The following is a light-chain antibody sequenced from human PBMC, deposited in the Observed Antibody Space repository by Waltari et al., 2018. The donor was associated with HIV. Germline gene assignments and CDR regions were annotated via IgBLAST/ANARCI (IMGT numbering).Light chain of an antibody. CDR2: GVT. Sequence: QSALTQPASVSGSPGQSVTISCTGGNTDIGAFDLVSWYQQRSGEAPQLIIFGVTSRPSGVSSRFSGFKSGHTASLTISGLHDGDEAYYFCSSYSTLKTRLFGGGTKLTV. CDR3: SSYSTLKTRL. V-gene: IGLV2-14*03. CDR1: NTDIGAFDL. J-gene: IGLJ3*02.